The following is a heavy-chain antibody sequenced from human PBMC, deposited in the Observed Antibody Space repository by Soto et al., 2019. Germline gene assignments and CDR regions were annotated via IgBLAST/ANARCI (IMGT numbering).Heavy chain of an antibody. CDR3: ARDRIAADFADYFDY. V-gene: IGHV1-69*13. CDR2: IIPIFGTA. J-gene: IGHJ4*02. D-gene: IGHD6-13*01. CDR1: GGTFSSYA. Sequence: ASVKVSCKASGGTFSSYAISCVRQSPGQGLEWMGGIIPIFGTANYAQKFQGRVTITADESTSTAYMELSSLRSEDTAVYYCARDRIAADFADYFDYWGQGTLVTVSS.